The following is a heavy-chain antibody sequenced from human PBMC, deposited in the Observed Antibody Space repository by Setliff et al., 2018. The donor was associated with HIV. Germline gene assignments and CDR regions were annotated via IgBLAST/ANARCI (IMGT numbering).Heavy chain of an antibody. CDR3: AYSLPPGYSYIYDAFDI. V-gene: IGHV3-48*01. CDR2: ISSSSESI. D-gene: IGHD5-18*01. CDR1: GFTFSTYC. J-gene: IGHJ3*02. Sequence: GGSLRLSCAASGFTFSTYCINWVRQAPGQGLEWVSFISSSSESISYADSVKGRFTISRDNGKNSLYLQMNSLRAEDTAVYYCAYSLPPGYSYIYDAFDIWGQGTMVTVSS.